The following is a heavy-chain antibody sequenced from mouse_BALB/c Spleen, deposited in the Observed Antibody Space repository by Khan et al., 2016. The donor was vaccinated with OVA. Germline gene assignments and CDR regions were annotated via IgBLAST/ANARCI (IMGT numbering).Heavy chain of an antibody. V-gene: IGHV5-6*01. J-gene: IGHJ4*01. D-gene: IGHD2-10*01. CDR3: ARAYYGNDYYAMDY. CDR1: GFTFSRYG. Sequence: QLVETGGDLVKPGGSLKVSCAASGFTFSRYGMSWVRQTPDKRLEWVATISSGGRYTYFPDSVRGRFTISRDYANNTLYLQMTSLKSEDTAMYYCARAYYGNDYYAMDYWGQGTSVTVSS. CDR2: ISSGGRYT.